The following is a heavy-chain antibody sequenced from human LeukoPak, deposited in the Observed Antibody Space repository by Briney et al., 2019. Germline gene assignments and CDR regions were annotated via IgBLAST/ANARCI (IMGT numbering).Heavy chain of an antibody. Sequence: GESLGLSCAASGFTFSTYAMHWVRQAPGKGLEWVAVISYDGSSKYYADSVKGRFTISRDNSKNTLYLQMNSLRAEDTAVYYCARARSSYGYGDAFDIWGQGTMVTVSS. V-gene: IGHV3-30*04. CDR2: ISYDGSSK. D-gene: IGHD5-18*01. CDR1: GFTFSTYA. CDR3: ARARSSYGYGDAFDI. J-gene: IGHJ3*02.